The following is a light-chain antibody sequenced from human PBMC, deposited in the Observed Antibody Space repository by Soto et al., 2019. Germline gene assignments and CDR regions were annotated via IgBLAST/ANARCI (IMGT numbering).Light chain of an antibody. Sequence: DTGTAQSPVTLGLSKRESSTLSGGPSQNVGSNYLAWYQQKPGQTPRLLIYGASSRATGIPDRFSGSGSGTDFTLTISGLESDDFAVYYCQQYASLPITFGQGTRLEIK. CDR2: GAS. CDR1: QNVGSNY. J-gene: IGKJ5*01. V-gene: IGKV3-20*01. CDR3: QQYASLPIT.